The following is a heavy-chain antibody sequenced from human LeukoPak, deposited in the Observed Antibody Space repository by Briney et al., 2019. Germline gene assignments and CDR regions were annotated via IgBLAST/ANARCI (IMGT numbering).Heavy chain of an antibody. D-gene: IGHD5-18*01. V-gene: IGHV3-74*01. CDR3: ARGGYHHGFDI. CDR1: GFTFNSYW. Sequence: GGSLSLSCAASGFTFNSYWFHWVRQAPGKGLVWVSRINSDGRDTIYADSVKGRFTISRDNAKSTVYLQMNSLKAEDTAVYYCARGGYHHGFDIWGQGTMVTVSS. CDR2: INSDGRDT. J-gene: IGHJ3*02.